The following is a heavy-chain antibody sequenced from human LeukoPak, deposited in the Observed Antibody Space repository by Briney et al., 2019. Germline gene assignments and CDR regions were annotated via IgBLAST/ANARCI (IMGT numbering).Heavy chain of an antibody. Sequence: GGSLRLSCVASGFTFSGSAMHWVRQASGKGLEWVGRIRGKANSYATAYAASVKGRFTISRDDSKNTAYLQMNSLKTEDTAMFYCTSSAATGTGVDYWGQGTLVTVSS. D-gene: IGHD6-13*01. J-gene: IGHJ4*02. V-gene: IGHV3-73*01. CDR2: IRGKANSYAT. CDR3: TSSAATGTGVDY. CDR1: GFTFSGSA.